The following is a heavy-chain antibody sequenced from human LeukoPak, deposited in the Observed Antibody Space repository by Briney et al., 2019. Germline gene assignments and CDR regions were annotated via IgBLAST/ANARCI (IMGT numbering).Heavy chain of an antibody. D-gene: IGHD6-19*01. Sequence: NPGGSLRLSCAASGFTFSSYWMSWVRQAPGKGLEWVANIKQDGSEKYYVDSVKGRFTISRDNPKNSLYLQMNSLRAEDTAVYYCARSYSSGWYDWFDPWGQGTLVTVSS. V-gene: IGHV3-7*01. J-gene: IGHJ5*02. CDR1: GFTFSSYW. CDR2: IKQDGSEK. CDR3: ARSYSSGWYDWFDP.